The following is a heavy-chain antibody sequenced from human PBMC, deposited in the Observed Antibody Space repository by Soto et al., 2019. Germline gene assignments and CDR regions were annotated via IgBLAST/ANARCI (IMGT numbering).Heavy chain of an antibody. J-gene: IGHJ2*01. CDR2: IKSKTDGGAT. D-gene: IGHD2-15*01. CDR3: TTGYWGGGSCEDWSCDL. CDR1: GFTFSNAW. Sequence: EVQLVESGGGLVKPGGSLRLSCAASGFTFSNAWMSWVRQAPGKGLEWVGRIKSKTDGGATDYAAPVRGRFPISRDDSKHTPYLQMNRQETEDAAVYYCTTGYWGGGSCEDWSCDLWGRGTLVTVSS. V-gene: IGHV3-15*01.